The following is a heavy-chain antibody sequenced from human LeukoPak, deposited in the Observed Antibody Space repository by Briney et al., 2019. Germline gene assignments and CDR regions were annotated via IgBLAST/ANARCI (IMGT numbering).Heavy chain of an antibody. J-gene: IGHJ4*02. V-gene: IGHV1-69*05. Sequence: SVKVSCKASGGTFSSYAISWVRQAPGQGLEWMGGIIPIFGTANYAQEFQGRVTITTDESTSTAYMELSSLRSEDTAVYYCARGVVPAHRYYFDYWGQGTLVTVSS. CDR3: ARGVVPAHRYYFDY. CDR1: GGTFSSYA. CDR2: IIPIFGTA. D-gene: IGHD2-2*01.